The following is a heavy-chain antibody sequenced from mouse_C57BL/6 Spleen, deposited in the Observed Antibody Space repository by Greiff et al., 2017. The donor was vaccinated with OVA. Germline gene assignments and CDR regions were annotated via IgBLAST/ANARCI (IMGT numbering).Heavy chain of an antibody. CDR2: ISDGGSYT. Sequence: DVHLVESGGGLVKPGGSLKLSCAASGFTFSSYAMSWVRQTPEKRLEWVATISDGGSYTYYPDNVKGRFTISRDNAKNNLYLQMSHLKSEDTALYYCARYMSHFDYWGQGTTLTVSS. J-gene: IGHJ2*01. D-gene: IGHD1-3*01. V-gene: IGHV5-4*01. CDR3: ARYMSHFDY. CDR1: GFTFSSYA.